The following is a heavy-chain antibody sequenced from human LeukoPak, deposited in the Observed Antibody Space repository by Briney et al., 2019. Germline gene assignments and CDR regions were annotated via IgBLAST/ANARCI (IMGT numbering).Heavy chain of an antibody. D-gene: IGHD2-8*01. CDR3: ASKQKGYCTNGVCSDYYYGMDV. CDR1: GGSISSGDYY. CDR2: IYYSGST. J-gene: IGHJ6*02. V-gene: IGHV4-30-4*01. Sequence: SQTLSLTCTVSGGSISSGDYYWSSIRQPPGKGLEWIGYIYYSGSTYYNPSLKSRVTISVDTSKNQFSLKLSSVTAADTAVYYCASKQKGYCTNGVCSDYYYGMDVWGQGTTVTVSS.